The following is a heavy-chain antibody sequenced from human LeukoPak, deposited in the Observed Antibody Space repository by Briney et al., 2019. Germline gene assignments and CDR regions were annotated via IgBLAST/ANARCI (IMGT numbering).Heavy chain of an antibody. J-gene: IGHJ4*02. CDR1: GGSLSDYY. CDR2: IYTSGST. CDR3: ARGSEGVFDY. V-gene: IGHV4-4*07. D-gene: IGHD3-16*01. Sequence: MSSETLSPTRTVSGGSLSDYYWGSGPEPPAGGVGWVGRIYTSGSTNYNPSLKSRVTMSVDTSKNQFSLKLSSVTAADTAVYYCARGSEGVFDYWGQGTLVTVS.